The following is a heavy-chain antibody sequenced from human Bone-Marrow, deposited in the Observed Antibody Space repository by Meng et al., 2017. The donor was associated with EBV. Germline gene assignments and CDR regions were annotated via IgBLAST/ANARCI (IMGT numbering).Heavy chain of an antibody. Sequence: QVQLGQSGAEVKKPGSSVKVSCKTSGGTFRSDAISWVRQAPGQGLEWMGGLIPMLGAPHYAQKFQGRVTIIADELTSTHNMELSSLRSEDTAVYYCASESGRGYTPDYWGQGTLVTVSS. CDR1: GGTFRSDA. J-gene: IGHJ4*02. CDR2: LIPMLGAP. V-gene: IGHV1-69*01. D-gene: IGHD3-10*01. CDR3: ASESGRGYTPDY.